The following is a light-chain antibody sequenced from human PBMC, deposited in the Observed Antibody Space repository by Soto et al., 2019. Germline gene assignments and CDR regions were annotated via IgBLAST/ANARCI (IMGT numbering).Light chain of an antibody. CDR1: QNVRKN. CDR2: GAS. J-gene: IGKJ1*01. Sequence: ETVMTQSPVALSVSPGERATLSCRARQNVRKNLAWYQQKPGQAPRLLIYGASSRATGIPDRFSGSGSGTDFTLTISRLEPEDFAVYFCHQYGSSPWTFGQGTKGDIK. CDR3: HQYGSSPWT. V-gene: IGKV3-20*01.